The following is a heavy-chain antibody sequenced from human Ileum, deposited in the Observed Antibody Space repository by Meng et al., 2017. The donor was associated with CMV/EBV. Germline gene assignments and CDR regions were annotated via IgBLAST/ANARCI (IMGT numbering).Heavy chain of an antibody. J-gene: IGHJ5*02. V-gene: IGHV3-21*01. CDR1: GFTFSSYS. Sequence: SLKISCAASGFTFSSYSMNWVRQAPGKGLEWVSSISSSSSYKYYADSVKGRFTISRDNAKNSLYLQMNSLRAEDTAVYYCARDATTEGGWFDPWGQGTLVTVSS. CDR2: ISSSSSYK. CDR3: ARDATTEGGWFDP. D-gene: IGHD5-12*01.